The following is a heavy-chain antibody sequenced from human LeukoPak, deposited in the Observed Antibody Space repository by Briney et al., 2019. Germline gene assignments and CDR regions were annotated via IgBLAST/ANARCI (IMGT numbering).Heavy chain of an antibody. D-gene: IGHD3-3*01. CDR3: AKDQPSGDFWSGYSDY. CDR1: GFTFSSYA. Sequence: PGGSLRLSCAASGFTFSSYAMSWVRQAPGKGLEWVSAISGSGGSTYYADSVKGPFTISRDNSKNTLYLQMNSLRAEDTAVYYCAKDQPSGDFWSGYSDYWGQGTLVTVSS. CDR2: ISGSGGST. V-gene: IGHV3-23*01. J-gene: IGHJ4*02.